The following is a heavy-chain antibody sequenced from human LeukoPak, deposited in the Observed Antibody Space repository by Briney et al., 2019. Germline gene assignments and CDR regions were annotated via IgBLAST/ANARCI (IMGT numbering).Heavy chain of an antibody. CDR2: IYYSGST. Sequence: SETLSLTCTVSGGSISSSSYYWGWIRQPPGKGLEWIGSIYYSGSTYYNPSLKSRVTISVDTSKNQFSLKLSSVIAADTAVYYCARGTVLDYWGQGTLVTVSS. CDR3: ARGTVLDY. D-gene: IGHD3/OR15-3a*01. V-gene: IGHV4-39*07. J-gene: IGHJ4*02. CDR1: GGSISSSSYY.